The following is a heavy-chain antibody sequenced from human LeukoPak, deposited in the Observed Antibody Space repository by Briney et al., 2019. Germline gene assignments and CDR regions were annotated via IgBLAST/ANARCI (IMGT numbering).Heavy chain of an antibody. CDR3: ARDGTSADDY. CDR2: ISGNNDNP. V-gene: IGHV1-18*01. J-gene: IGHJ4*02. D-gene: IGHD1-26*01. CDR1: GYTFSNFG. Sequence: ASVRVSCKTSGYTFSNFGINWVRQAPGQGLEWMGWISGNNDNPNYGQKFQGRFTVTTDSSTSTAYMELRNLTFDDTAVYYCARDGTSADDYWGQGTLVTVSS.